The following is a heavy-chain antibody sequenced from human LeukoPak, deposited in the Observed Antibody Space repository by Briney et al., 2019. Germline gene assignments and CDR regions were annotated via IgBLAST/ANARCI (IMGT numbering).Heavy chain of an antibody. CDR2: IYYSGST. Sequence: SETLSLTXTVSGGSIRSYYWSWIRQPPGKGLEWIGYIYYSGSTNYNPSLKSRVTISVDTSKNQFSLKLSSVTAADTAVYYCARGNGGYVGYWGQGTLVTVSS. CDR1: GGSIRSYY. CDR3: ARGNGGYVGY. D-gene: IGHD2-8*01. V-gene: IGHV4-59*01. J-gene: IGHJ4*02.